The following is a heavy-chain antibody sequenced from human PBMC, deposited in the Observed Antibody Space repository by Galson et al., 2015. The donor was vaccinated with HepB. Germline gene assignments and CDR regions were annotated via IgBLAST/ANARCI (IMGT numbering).Heavy chain of an antibody. D-gene: IGHD5-12*01. CDR2: ISSSSSTI. J-gene: IGHJ4*02. Sequence: SLRLSCEASGFTFSSYSMHWVRQAPGKGLEWVSYISSSSSTIYYADSVKGRFTISRDNAKNTLYLQMNSLRAEDTAVYYCARVGFVDIVATITRDYFDYWGQGTLVTVSS. CDR3: ARVGFVDIVATITRDYFDY. V-gene: IGHV3-48*01. CDR1: GFTFSSYS.